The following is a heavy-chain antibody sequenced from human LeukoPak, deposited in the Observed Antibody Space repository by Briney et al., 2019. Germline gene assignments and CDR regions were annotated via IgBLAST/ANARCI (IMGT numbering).Heavy chain of an antibody. D-gene: IGHD3-9*01. CDR3: ARSRYFDWLLFYFDY. Sequence: ASVKVSCKASGYTFTSYGISWVRQAPGQGLEWMGWISAHNGNTNYAQKLQGRVTMTTDTSTSTAYMELRSLRSDDTAVYYCARSRYFDWLLFYFDYWGQGTLVTVSS. CDR2: ISAHNGNT. V-gene: IGHV1-18*01. CDR1: GYTFTSYG. J-gene: IGHJ4*02.